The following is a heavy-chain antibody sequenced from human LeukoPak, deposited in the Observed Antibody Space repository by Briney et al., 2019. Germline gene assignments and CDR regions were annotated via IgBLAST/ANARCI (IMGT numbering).Heavy chain of an antibody. CDR2: ISSNGGST. V-gene: IGHV3-64*01. Sequence: GGSLRLSCAASGFTFSNFDMHWVRQAPGKGLEYVSAISSNGGSTYYANSVKGRFTISRDNSKNTLYLQMGSLRAEDMAVYYCAGAPSYCSSTSCSGDYWGQGTLVTVSS. J-gene: IGHJ4*02. CDR3: AGAPSYCSSTSCSGDY. D-gene: IGHD2-2*01. CDR1: GFTFSNFD.